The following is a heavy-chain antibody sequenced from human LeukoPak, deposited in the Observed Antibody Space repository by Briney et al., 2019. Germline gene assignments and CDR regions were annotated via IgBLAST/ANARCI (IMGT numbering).Heavy chain of an antibody. CDR1: GYRFSDYY. V-gene: IGHV1-2*04. CDR3: ARGYCSGGSCYHFES. Sequence: ASVTVSCKTSGYRFSDYYMHWVRQAPGQGLEWMGWVNCNSGGTHYAQKFEGWVTMTRDTSISTAYMELSRLKYDDTAIYYCARGYCSGGSCYHFESWGQGTQVTVSS. D-gene: IGHD2-15*01. CDR2: VNCNSGGT. J-gene: IGHJ4*02.